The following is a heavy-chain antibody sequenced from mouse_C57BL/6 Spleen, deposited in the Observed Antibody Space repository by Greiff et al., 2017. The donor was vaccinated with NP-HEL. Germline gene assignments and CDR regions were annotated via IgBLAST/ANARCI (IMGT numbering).Heavy chain of an antibody. J-gene: IGHJ3*01. CDR2: IWSDGST. CDR1: GFSLTSYG. V-gene: IGHV2-6*03. Sequence: QVQLKESGPGLVAPSQSLSITCTVSGFSLTSYGVHWVRQPPGKGLEWLVVIWSDGSTTYNSALKSRLSISKDNSKSQVFLKMNSLQTDDTAMYYCASSYYYSNYWFAYWGQGTLVTVSA. D-gene: IGHD2-5*01. CDR3: ASSYYYSNYWFAY.